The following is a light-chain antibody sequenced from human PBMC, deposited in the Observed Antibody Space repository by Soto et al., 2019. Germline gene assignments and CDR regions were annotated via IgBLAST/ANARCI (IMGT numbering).Light chain of an antibody. CDR3: SSYTSSSTPCV. CDR2: EVS. CDR1: SSDVGGYNY. J-gene: IGLJ1*01. V-gene: IGLV2-14*01. Sequence: QSALTQPASVSGSPGQSITISCTGTSSDVGGYNYVSWYQQHPGKAPKLMIYEVSNRPSGVSNRFSGSKSGNTASLTISGLQAEDEDDYYCSSYTSSSTPCVFGTGTKLTVL.